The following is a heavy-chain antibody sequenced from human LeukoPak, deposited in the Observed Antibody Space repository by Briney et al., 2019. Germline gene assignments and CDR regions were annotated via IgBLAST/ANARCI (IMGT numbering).Heavy chain of an antibody. CDR1: GYTFTGYY. CDR2: INPNSGGT. CDR3: ARELQYGGNSGSFDY. Sequence: ASVKVSCKASGYTFTGYYMHWVRQAPGQGLEWMGWINPNSGGTNYAQKFQGRVTMTRDTSISTAYMELSRLRSDDTAVYYCARELQYGGNSGSFDYWGQGTLVTVSS. V-gene: IGHV1-2*02. J-gene: IGHJ4*02. D-gene: IGHD4-23*01.